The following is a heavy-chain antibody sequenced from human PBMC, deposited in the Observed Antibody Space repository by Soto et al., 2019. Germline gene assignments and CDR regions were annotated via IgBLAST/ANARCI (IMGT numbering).Heavy chain of an antibody. CDR1: GXSFTSNDW. D-gene: IGHD1-7*01. CDR3: ASRDPGTSVDY. J-gene: IGHJ4*02. CDR2: IYRTGST. Sequence: LSLTFAVSGXSFTSNDWWTWVRQPPGRGLEWIGEIYRTGSTNYNPSLKSRVTISLDKSENQFSLKVTSLTAAETAVYYCASRDPGTSVDYWGQGTLVTVS. V-gene: IGHV4-4*02.